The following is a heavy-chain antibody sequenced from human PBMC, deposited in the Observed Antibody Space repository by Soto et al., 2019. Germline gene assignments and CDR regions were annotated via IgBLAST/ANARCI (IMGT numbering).Heavy chain of an antibody. CDR1: GFTFDDYA. V-gene: IGHV3-9*01. CDR3: AKACDILTEDTSNNFDY. Sequence: EVQLVESGGGLVQPGRSLRLSCAASGFTFDDYAMHWVRQAPGKGLEWVSGISWNSGSIGYADSVKGRFTISRDNAKNSLYLQMNSLRAADTALYYCAKACDILTEDTSNNFDYWGQGTLVTVSS. J-gene: IGHJ4*02. D-gene: IGHD3-9*01. CDR2: ISWNSGSI.